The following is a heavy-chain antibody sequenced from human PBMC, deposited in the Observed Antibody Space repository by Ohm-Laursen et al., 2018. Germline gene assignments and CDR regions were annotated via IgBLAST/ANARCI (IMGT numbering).Heavy chain of an antibody. CDR2: INHSGST. V-gene: IGHV4-34*01. D-gene: IGHD6-6*01. J-gene: IGHJ6*02. CDR3: ARCGRIAARQRGYYGMDV. Sequence: SETLSLTCAVYGGSFRGYYWSWIRQPPGKGLEWIGEINHSGSTNYNPSLKSRVTISVDTSKNQFSLKLSSVTAADTAVYYCARCGRIAARQRGYYGMDVWGQGTTVTVS. CDR1: GGSFRGYY.